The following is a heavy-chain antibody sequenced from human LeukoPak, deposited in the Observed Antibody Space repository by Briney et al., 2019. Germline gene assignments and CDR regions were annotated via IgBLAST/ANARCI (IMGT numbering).Heavy chain of an antibody. D-gene: IGHD3-22*01. Sequence: ASVKVSCKASGYTFTGYYMHWVRQAPGQGLEWMGRINPNSGGTNYAQKLQGRVTMTRDTSISTAYMELSRLRSDDTAVYYCARDHHYYDSSGYRYPYYFDYWGQGTLVTVSS. CDR1: GYTFTGYY. CDR3: ARDHHYYDSSGYRYPYYFDY. V-gene: IGHV1-2*06. J-gene: IGHJ4*02. CDR2: INPNSGGT.